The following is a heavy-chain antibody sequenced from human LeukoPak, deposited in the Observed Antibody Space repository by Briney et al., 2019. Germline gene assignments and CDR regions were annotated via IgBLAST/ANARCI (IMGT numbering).Heavy chain of an antibody. V-gene: IGHV3-21*01. D-gene: IGHD2-2*01. Sequence: GGPLRLSCAASGFTFSSYSMSWVRQAPGKGLEWVSSISSSSSYIYYADSVKGRFTISRDNAKNSLYLQMNSLRAEDTAVYYCARGSCSCFDYWGQGTLVTVSS. CDR1: GFTFSSYS. CDR3: ARGSCSCFDY. J-gene: IGHJ4*02. CDR2: ISSSSSYI.